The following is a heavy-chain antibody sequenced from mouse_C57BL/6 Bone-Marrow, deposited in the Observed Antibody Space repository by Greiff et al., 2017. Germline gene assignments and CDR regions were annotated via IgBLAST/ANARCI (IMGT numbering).Heavy chain of an antibody. J-gene: IGHJ3*01. CDR1: GYTFTSYG. D-gene: IGHD1-1*01. CDR3: ARRETTVVDAY. CDR2: IYPRSGNT. V-gene: IGHV1-81*01. Sequence: QVQLQQSGAELARPGASVKLSCKASGYTFTSYGISWVKQSTGQGLEWIGEIYPRSGNTYYNEKFKGKATLTADKSSSTAYMGLRSLTSEDSAVYFWARRETTVVDAYWGQGTLVTVSA.